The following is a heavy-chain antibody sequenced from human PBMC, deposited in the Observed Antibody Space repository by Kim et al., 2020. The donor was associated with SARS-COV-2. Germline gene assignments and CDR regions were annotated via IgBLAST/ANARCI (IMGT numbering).Heavy chain of an antibody. Sequence: YSQKFQGRVTITRDTSASTAYMELSSLRSEDTAVYYCARGGSYGYIGIGYWGQGTLVTVSS. D-gene: IGHD5-18*01. CDR3: ARGGSYGYIGIGY. J-gene: IGHJ4*02. V-gene: IGHV1-3*01.